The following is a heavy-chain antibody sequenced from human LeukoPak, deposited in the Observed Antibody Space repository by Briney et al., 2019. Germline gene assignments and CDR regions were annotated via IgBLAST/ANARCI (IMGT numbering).Heavy chain of an antibody. CDR2: INHSGST. CDR1: GGSFSGYC. D-gene: IGHD3-22*01. V-gene: IGHV4-34*01. CDR3: ARGSLGSSGYPYYYYYYMDV. Sequence: SETLSLTCAVYGGSFSGYCWSWIRQPPGKGLEWIREINHSGSTNYKPSLKSRVTISVDTSKNQFSLKLSSVTAADTAVYYCARGSLGSSGYPYYYYYYMDVWGKGTTVTVSS. J-gene: IGHJ6*03.